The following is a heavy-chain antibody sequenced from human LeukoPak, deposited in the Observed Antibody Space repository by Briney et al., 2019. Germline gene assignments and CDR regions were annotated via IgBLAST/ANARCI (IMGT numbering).Heavy chain of an antibody. CDR3: ARANYYDSSGYPTSFDY. J-gene: IGHJ4*02. CDR2: IKQDGSEK. D-gene: IGHD3-22*01. Sequence: PGGSLRLSCAASGFTFSSYWMSWVRQAPGKGLEWVANIKQDGSEKYYVDSVKGRFTISRDNAKNSLYLQMNSLRAEDTAVYYCARANYYDSSGYPTSFDYWGQGTLVTVSS. V-gene: IGHV3-7*04. CDR1: GFTFSSYW.